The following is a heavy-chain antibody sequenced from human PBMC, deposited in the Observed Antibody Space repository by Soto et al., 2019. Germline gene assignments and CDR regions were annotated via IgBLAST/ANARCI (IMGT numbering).Heavy chain of an antibody. J-gene: IGHJ3*02. Sequence: ASVKVSCKASGGTFSSYAISWVRQAPGQGLEWMGGIIPIFGTANYAQKFQGRVTITADESTSTAYMELSSLRSEDTAVYYCARDQGWLHPVRETGAFDIWGQGTMVTVSS. CDR2: IIPIFGTA. D-gene: IGHD5-12*01. V-gene: IGHV1-69*13. CDR1: GGTFSSYA. CDR3: ARDQGWLHPVRETGAFDI.